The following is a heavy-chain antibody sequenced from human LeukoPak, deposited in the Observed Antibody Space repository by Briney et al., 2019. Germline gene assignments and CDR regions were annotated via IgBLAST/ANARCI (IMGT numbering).Heavy chain of an antibody. Sequence: SVKVSCKASGGSFRRSAISWVRQTPGQGLEWMGGIIPMFGTPNYAQKFRGRVSMTTEESTSTAYMELSSLTSEDAAVYYCTKTSQSPVTPGAFDIRGQGTMVTVSS. CDR2: IIPMFGTP. V-gene: IGHV1-69*05. CDR3: TKTSQSPVTPGAFDI. J-gene: IGHJ3*02. D-gene: IGHD4-11*01. CDR1: GGSFRRSA.